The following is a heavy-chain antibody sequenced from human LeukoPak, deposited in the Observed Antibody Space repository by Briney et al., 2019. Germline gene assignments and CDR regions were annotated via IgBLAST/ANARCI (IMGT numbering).Heavy chain of an antibody. CDR1: GFTFSSYW. CDR3: ARPIRRGYSYFHRGIDAFDI. CDR2: IKQDGSEK. J-gene: IGHJ3*02. D-gene: IGHD5-18*01. Sequence: PGGSLRLSCAASGFTFSSYWMSWVRQAPGKGLEWGANIKQDGSEKYYVDSVKGRFTISRDNAKNSLYLQMNSLRAEDTAVYYCARPIRRGYSYFHRGIDAFDIWGQGTMVTVSS. V-gene: IGHV3-7*03.